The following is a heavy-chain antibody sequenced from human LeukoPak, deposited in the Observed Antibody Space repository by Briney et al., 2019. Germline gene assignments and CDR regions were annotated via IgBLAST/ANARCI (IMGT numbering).Heavy chain of an antibody. Sequence: HPGGSLRLSCAASGFTFSSYAMSWVRQAPGKGLEWVSAISGSGGSTYYADSVKGRFTISRDNSKNTLYLQMNSLRAEDTAVYYCAKDVYDDSSGSFPGDYWGQGTLVTVSS. D-gene: IGHD3-22*01. V-gene: IGHV3-23*01. CDR2: ISGSGGST. CDR1: GFTFSSYA. CDR3: AKDVYDDSSGSFPGDY. J-gene: IGHJ4*02.